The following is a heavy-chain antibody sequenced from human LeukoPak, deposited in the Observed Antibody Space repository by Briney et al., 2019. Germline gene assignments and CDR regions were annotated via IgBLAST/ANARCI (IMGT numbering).Heavy chain of an antibody. J-gene: IGHJ4*02. D-gene: IGHD3-9*01. CDR1: GGSISRSQYY. CDR2: IYYSGNT. CDR3: ASQDILTGHDY. V-gene: IGHV4-39*01. Sequence: SETLSLTCSVSGGSISRSQYYWGWIRQPPEKGLEWIGTIYYSGNTFYNPSLKSRLTISVDTSKNQFSLKLSSVTAADTAVYYCASQDILTGHDYWGQGTLVTVSS.